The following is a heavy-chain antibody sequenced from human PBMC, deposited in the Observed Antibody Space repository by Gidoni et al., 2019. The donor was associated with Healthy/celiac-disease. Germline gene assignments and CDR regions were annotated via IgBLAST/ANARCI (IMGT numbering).Heavy chain of an antibody. V-gene: IGHV3-66*01. CDR3: ARDGGNGYNYYYYGMDV. D-gene: IGHD2-15*01. CDR1: GSTVSSHY. CDR2: IYSGGST. J-gene: IGHJ6*02. Sequence: EVQLVESGGGLVQPGRSLRLSCAASGSTVSSHYMSWVRQAPGKGLEWVSVIYSGGSTYYADSVKGRFTISRDNSKNTLYLQMNSLRAEDTAVYYCARDGGNGYNYYYYGMDVWGQGTTVTVSS.